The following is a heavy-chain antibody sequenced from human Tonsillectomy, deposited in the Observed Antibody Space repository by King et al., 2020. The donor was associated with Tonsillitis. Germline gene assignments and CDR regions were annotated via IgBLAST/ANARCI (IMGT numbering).Heavy chain of an antibody. CDR3: ARRTRGSPPYYFYYGMDV. J-gene: IGHJ6*02. CDR2: IYYSGST. D-gene: IGHD3-10*01. CDR1: GGSISSSSYY. Sequence: QLQESGPGLVKPSETLSLTCTVSGGSISSSSYYWGWIRQPPGKGLEWIGSIYYSGSTYYNPSLKSRGTISVDTSKNQFSLKLSSVTAADTAVYYCARRTRGSPPYYFYYGMDVWGQGTTVTVSS. V-gene: IGHV4-39*01.